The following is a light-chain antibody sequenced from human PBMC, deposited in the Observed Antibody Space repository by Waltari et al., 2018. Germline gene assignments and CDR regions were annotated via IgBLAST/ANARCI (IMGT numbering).Light chain of an antibody. CDR2: QDY. CDR3: QAWDTSTYHVV. Sequence: SYELTQPPSVSVSPGQTANITCSGDKLGDKYACWYQQKSGQSPVLVIYQDYKRPSGIPERFSGSNSGNTATLTVSGTQAMDEADYYCQAWDTSTYHVVFGGGTKLTVL. V-gene: IGLV3-1*01. J-gene: IGLJ2*01. CDR1: KLGDKY.